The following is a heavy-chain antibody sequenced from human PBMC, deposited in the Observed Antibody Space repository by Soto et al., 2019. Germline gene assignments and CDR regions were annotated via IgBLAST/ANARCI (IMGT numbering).Heavy chain of an antibody. CDR2: IIPIFGTA. D-gene: IGHD3-22*01. CDR3: ARGPYDSSGYYSTQYFQH. CDR1: GGTFSSYA. V-gene: IGHV1-69*01. J-gene: IGHJ1*01. Sequence: QVQLVQSGAEVKKPGSSVKVSCKASGGTFSSYAISWVRQAPGQGLEWMGGIIPIFGTANYAQKFQGRVTITADESTSTAYMELGSLRSEDTAVYYCARGPYDSSGYYSTQYFQHWGQGTLVTVSS.